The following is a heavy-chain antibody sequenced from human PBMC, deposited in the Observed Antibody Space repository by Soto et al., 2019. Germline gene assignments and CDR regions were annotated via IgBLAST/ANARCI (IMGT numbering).Heavy chain of an antibody. CDR3: ARDDGHTGYE. D-gene: IGHD5-12*01. CDR1: GGSIGSFY. Sequence: PSETLSLTCTVSGGSIGSFYWSWIRQSPGQGLEWIGYIYYTGATSYNPSLQSRVNIALDTSKNQVSLNLTSVTAIDTAVYYCARDDGHTGYEWGQGILVTVSS. J-gene: IGHJ4*02. CDR2: IYYTGAT. V-gene: IGHV4-59*08.